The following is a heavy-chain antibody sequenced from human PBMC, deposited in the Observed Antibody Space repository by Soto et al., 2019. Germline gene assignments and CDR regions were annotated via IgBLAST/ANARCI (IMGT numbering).Heavy chain of an antibody. CDR1: GFTFSDYY. Sequence: PGGSLRLSCAASGFTFSDYYMNWIRQAPGKGLEWVSYISSSGGTIYYADSVKGRFTISRDNAENSLFLQMNSLRAEDTAVYYCARGVLAAVTSTFDYWGQGTLVTVSS. CDR3: ARGVLAAVTSTFDY. J-gene: IGHJ4*02. D-gene: IGHD2-8*02. CDR2: ISSSGGTI. V-gene: IGHV3-11*01.